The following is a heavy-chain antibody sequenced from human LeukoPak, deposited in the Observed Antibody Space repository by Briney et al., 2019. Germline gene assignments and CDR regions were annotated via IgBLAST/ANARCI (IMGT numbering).Heavy chain of an antibody. Sequence: SETLSLNCTLSGGSVSSGTYYWSWVGQPAGKRLEWIGRVYTSGGTKYISSLKSRVTISLNTSKNQFSLNLSSVTAADTAVYYCAREYYDYVWGSYRFDYWGQGTLVTVSS. CDR2: VYTSGGT. V-gene: IGHV4-61*02. D-gene: IGHD3-16*01. J-gene: IGHJ4*02. CDR3: AREYYDYVWGSYRFDY. CDR1: GGSVSSGTYY.